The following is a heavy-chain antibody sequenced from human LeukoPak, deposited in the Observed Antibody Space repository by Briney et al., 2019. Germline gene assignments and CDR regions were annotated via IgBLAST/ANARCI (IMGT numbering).Heavy chain of an antibody. CDR1: GYTFTSYA. J-gene: IGHJ4*02. CDR2: INTNTENP. D-gene: IGHD2-8*01. CDR3: ARMGYCTRATCGGAFDF. Sequence: ASVKVSCKASGYTFTSYAMNWVRQAPGQGLEWMGWINTNTENPAYAQGFTGRFVFSVDISVSTAYLQINSLKAEDTAVYCCARMGYCTRATCGGAFDFWGQGTLVTVSS. V-gene: IGHV7-4-1*02.